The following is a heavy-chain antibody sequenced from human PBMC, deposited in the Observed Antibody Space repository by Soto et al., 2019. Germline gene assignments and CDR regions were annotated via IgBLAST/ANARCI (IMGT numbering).Heavy chain of an antibody. D-gene: IGHD2-21*01. CDR3: ATDPYCGSAPGCSALDV. J-gene: IGHJ6*02. V-gene: IGHV1-18*04. Sequence: QVHLVQSGGEVKKPGASVKVSCKASGYPFTSSGFSWVRQAPGQGLEWMGWISAYNGNTNYARKFKGRVTMTTDTSTSTAYMELGSLTFDDTAVYYCATDPYCGSAPGCSALDVWGQGTTVTVS. CDR1: GYPFTSSG. CDR2: ISAYNGNT.